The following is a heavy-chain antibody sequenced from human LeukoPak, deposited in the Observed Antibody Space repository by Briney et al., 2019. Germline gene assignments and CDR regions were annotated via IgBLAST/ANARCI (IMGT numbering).Heavy chain of an antibody. CDR2: ISSSRSYI. D-gene: IGHD3-22*01. Sequence: RPGGSLRLSCAPSGFTFSSYSTNWVRQAPGKGLEGVSYISSSRSYIYYADSVKGRFTISRDNAKNSLYLQMSSLKVEDTAVYYCAREHSGGGNYYDSSGYYRSFDYWGQGTPVTVSS. J-gene: IGHJ4*02. CDR1: GFTFSSYS. V-gene: IGHV3-21*01. CDR3: AREHSGGGNYYDSSGYYRSFDY.